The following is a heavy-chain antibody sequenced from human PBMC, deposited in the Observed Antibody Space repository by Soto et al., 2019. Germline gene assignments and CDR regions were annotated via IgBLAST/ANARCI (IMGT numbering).Heavy chain of an antibody. V-gene: IGHV3-33*06. CDR3: AKARGSSTPAPGSY. J-gene: IGHJ4*02. CDR2: IWSDGSNE. D-gene: IGHD2-2*01. Sequence: PGGSLRLSCAASEFTFSRHGMHWVRQAPGKGLQWVGVIWSDGSNEVYADSVKGRFTISRDNSKNTLYLQMNSLRAEDTAIYYCAKARGSSTPAPGSYWGQGTLVTSPQ. CDR1: EFTFSRHG.